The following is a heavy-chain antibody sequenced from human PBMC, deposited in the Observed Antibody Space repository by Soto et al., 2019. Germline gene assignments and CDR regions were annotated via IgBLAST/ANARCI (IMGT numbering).Heavy chain of an antibody. V-gene: IGHV1-69*01. CDR1: GGTFSSYS. D-gene: IGHD1-26*01. CDR3: ARAGGRHSGAIDH. CDR2: IIPIFVTA. J-gene: IGHJ4*02. Sequence: QVQLVQSGAEVKKPGSSVKVSCKASGGTFSSYSINWVRQAPGQGLEWMGEIIPIFVTANYAQKFQGRVTITAEESTSTAYLELSSLRSEDTDVYYCARAGGRHSGAIDHWGQGTVVTVSS.